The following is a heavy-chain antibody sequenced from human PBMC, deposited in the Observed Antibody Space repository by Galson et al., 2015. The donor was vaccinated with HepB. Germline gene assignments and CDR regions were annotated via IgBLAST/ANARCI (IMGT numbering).Heavy chain of an antibody. D-gene: IGHD4-17*01. CDR2: IYTSGST. CDR1: GGSISSYY. V-gene: IGHV4-4*07. Sequence: LSLTCTVSGGSISSYYWSWIRQPAGKGLAWIGRIYTSGSTNYNPSLKSRVTMSVDTSKNQFSLKLSSVTAADTAVYYCARTRHDYGDYGAWNYFDYWGQGTLVTVSS. CDR3: ARTRHDYGDYGAWNYFDY. J-gene: IGHJ4*02.